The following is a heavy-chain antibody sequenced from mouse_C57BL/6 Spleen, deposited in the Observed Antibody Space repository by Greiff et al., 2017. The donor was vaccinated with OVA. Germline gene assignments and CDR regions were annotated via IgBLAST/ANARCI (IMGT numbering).Heavy chain of an antibody. V-gene: IGHV1-81*01. D-gene: IGHD1-1*02. J-gene: IGHJ3*01. CDR2: IYPRSGNT. Sequence: VQLQQSGAELARPGASVKLSCKASGYTFTSYGISWVKQRTGQGLEWIGEIYPRSGNTYYNEKFKGKATLTADKSSSTAYMELRSLTSEDSAVYFCAELCGRPVAYWGQGTLVTVSA. CDR3: AELCGRPVAY. CDR1: GYTFTSYG.